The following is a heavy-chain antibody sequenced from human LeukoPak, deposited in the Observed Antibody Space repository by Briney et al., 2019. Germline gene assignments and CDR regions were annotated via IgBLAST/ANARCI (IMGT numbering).Heavy chain of an antibody. CDR1: GFSFSDAW. CDR3: ATDTTYASDL. CDR2: IKRKADGATA. V-gene: IGHV3-15*01. Sequence: GGSLRLSCAAPGFSFSDAWMTWVRRAPGKGLEWVGRIKRKADGATADYAAPVKGRFTVSRDDSKNTLYLQMNSLKTEDTGVYYCATDTTYASDLWGQGTLVIVSS. D-gene: IGHD1-14*01. J-gene: IGHJ3*01.